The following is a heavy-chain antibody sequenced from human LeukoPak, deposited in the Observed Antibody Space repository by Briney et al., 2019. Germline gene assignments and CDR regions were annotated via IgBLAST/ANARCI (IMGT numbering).Heavy chain of an antibody. J-gene: IGHJ3*02. D-gene: IGHD3/OR15-3a*01. Sequence: SETLSLTCAVYGGSFSGYYWSWIRQPPGKGLEWIGYIYYSGSTNYNPSLKSRVTISVDTSKNQFSLKLSSVTAADTAVYYCAREADHEGLGIGAFDIWGQGTMVTVSS. CDR3: AREADHEGLGIGAFDI. V-gene: IGHV4-59*01. CDR1: GGSFSGYY. CDR2: IYYSGST.